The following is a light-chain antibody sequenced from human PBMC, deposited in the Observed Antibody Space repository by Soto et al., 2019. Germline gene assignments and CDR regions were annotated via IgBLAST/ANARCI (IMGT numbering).Light chain of an antibody. CDR1: QSVSSN. J-gene: IGKJ1*01. Sequence: VLTQSPATLSVSPVERATLSCRDRQSVSSNLAWYQQKTGQPPRILIYGESTRATGIPDRFSGSGSGTELNLTISSLQSEDFAVYYCQKYNNWPWTCGQGTKGDI. CDR2: GES. V-gene: IGKV3D-15*01. CDR3: QKYNNWPWT.